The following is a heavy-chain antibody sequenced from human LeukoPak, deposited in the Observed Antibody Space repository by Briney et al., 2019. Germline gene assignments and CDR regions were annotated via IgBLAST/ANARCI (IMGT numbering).Heavy chain of an antibody. V-gene: IGHV4-34*01. Sequence: PETLSLTCAVYGGSFSGYYWSWIRQPPGKGLEWIGEINHSGSTNYNPSLKSRVTISVDTSKNQFSLKLSSVTAADTAVYYCARVAYYYGSGSYSHWGQGTLVTVSS. D-gene: IGHD3-10*01. CDR2: INHSGST. CDR3: ARVAYYYGSGSYSH. CDR1: GGSFSGYY. J-gene: IGHJ4*02.